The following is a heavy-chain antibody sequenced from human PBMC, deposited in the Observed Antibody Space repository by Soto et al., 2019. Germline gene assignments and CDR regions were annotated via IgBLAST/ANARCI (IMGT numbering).Heavy chain of an antibody. J-gene: IGHJ4*02. Sequence: PGGSLRLSCAASGFTFRSYAMHWVRQAPGKGLEWVAVISYDESDKYYADSLKGRFTISRDNSKNTLYLQMNSLRGEDTAVYYCARELSVAGPDHWGQGTLVTVSS. CDR2: ISYDESDK. CDR1: GFTFRSYA. CDR3: ARELSVAGPDH. V-gene: IGHV3-30*03. D-gene: IGHD6-19*01.